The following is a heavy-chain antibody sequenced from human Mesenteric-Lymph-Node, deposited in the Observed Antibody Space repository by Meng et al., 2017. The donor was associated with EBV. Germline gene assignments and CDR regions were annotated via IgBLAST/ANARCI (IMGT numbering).Heavy chain of an antibody. CDR1: GGSISSSSYY. CDR3: ARLVSGWSGSYYFDY. J-gene: IGHJ4*02. D-gene: IGHD6-19*01. CDR2: FYYSGST. V-gene: IGHV4-39*01. Sequence: RQLQEPGPGLVKPSETLSLPCTVSGGSISSSSYYGGWIRQPPGKGLEWIGTFYYSGSTYYNPSLKSRVTISVDTSKNQFSLKLSSVTAADTAVYYCARLVSGWSGSYYFDYWGQGTLVTVSS.